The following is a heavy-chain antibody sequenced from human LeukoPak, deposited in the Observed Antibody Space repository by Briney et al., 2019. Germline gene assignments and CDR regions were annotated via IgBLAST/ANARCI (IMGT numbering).Heavy chain of an antibody. V-gene: IGHV3-53*01. D-gene: IGHD5-18*01. CDR2: IYSGGST. J-gene: IGHJ4*02. Sequence: GGSLRLSCAASGFTVSSNYMSWVRQAPGKGLEWVSVIYSGGSTYYADSVKGRFTISRDNSKNTLYLQMNSLRDEDTAVYYCARGTNTAMAPYYFDYWGQGTLVTVSS. CDR3: ARGTNTAMAPYYFDY. CDR1: GFTVSSNY.